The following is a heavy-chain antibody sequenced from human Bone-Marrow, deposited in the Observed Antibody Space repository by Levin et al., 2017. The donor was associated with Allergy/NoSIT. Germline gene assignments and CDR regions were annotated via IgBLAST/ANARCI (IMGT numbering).Heavy chain of an antibody. Sequence: PGGSLRLSCAASGITITSYTMHWVRQAPGKGLEWVSSISSSGQYIYYAVSLKGRFTISRDNAKNSLYLQMDGLKAEDTAFYFCARAGGGAVLRRRFDYWGRGVLVNVSS. CDR3: ARAGGGAVLRRRFDY. J-gene: IGHJ4*02. CDR2: ISSSGQYI. D-gene: IGHD2-15*01. V-gene: IGHV3-21*01. CDR1: GITITSYT.